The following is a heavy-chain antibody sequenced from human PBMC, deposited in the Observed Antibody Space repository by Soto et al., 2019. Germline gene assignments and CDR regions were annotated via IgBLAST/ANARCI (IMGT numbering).Heavy chain of an antibody. CDR3: ARVLNGQWYFDY. Sequence: EVQLVESGEGLVQPGGSLRLSCGASGFTFSSYWMHWVRQAPGKGLEWVSRVNTDESRTSYADSVKGRFTISRDNAKNRLYLQMNSLRAEDTAVYYCARVLNGQWYFDYWGQGTQVTVSS. CDR2: VNTDESRT. V-gene: IGHV3-74*01. J-gene: IGHJ4*02. D-gene: IGHD6-19*01. CDR1: GFTFSSYW.